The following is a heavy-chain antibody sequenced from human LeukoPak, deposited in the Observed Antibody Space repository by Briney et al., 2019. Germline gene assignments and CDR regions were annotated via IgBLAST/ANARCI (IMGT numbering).Heavy chain of an antibody. V-gene: IGHV3-21*01. CDR2: ISSSSSYI. CDR3: AREYGELLFDY. J-gene: IGHJ4*02. D-gene: IGHD1-7*01. CDR1: GFTFSSYS. Sequence: GGSLRLSCAASGFTFSSYSMNWVRQAPGKELEWVSSISSSSSYIYYADSVKGRFTISRDNAKNSLYLQMNSLRAEDTAVYYCAREYGELLFDYWGQGTLVTVSS.